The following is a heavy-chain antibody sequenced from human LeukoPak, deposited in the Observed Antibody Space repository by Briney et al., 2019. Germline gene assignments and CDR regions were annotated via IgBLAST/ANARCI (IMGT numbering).Heavy chain of an antibody. CDR1: GYTFTDYY. D-gene: IGHD3-10*01. CDR2: VDPEDGET. Sequence: ASVKVSCKVSGYTFTDYYMHWVQQAPGKGLEWMGLVDPEDGETIYAEKFQGRVTITADTSTDTAYMELSSLRSEDTAVYRCAAMVRADYWGQGTLVTVSS. J-gene: IGHJ4*02. CDR3: AAMVRADY. V-gene: IGHV1-69-2*01.